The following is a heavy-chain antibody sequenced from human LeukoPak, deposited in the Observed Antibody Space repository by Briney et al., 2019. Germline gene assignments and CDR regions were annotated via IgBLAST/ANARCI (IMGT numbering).Heavy chain of an antibody. CDR2: INPNSGGT. Sequence: GASVKVSCKAFGYKLTDNWIHWVRQAPGQGLEWMGWINPNSGGTNYAQKFQGRVTMTRDTSISTAYMELSRLRSDDTAVYYCARVKLSGSYRSACDYWGQGTLITVSS. CDR1: GYKLTDNW. D-gene: IGHD1-26*01. V-gene: IGHV1-2*02. CDR3: ARVKLSGSYRSACDY. J-gene: IGHJ4*02.